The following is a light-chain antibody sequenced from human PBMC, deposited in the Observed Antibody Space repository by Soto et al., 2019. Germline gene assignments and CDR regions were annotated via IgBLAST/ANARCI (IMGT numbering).Light chain of an antibody. CDR1: QSVSSY. J-gene: IGKJ4*01. Sequence: EIVLTQSPATLSLSPGERATLSCRASQSVSSYLAWYQQKPGQAPRLLIYDASSRATGIPARFSGSGSGTEFTLTISSLQPEDFATYYCQQLRTYPPTFGGGTKVDIK. CDR2: DAS. CDR3: QQLRTYPPT. V-gene: IGKV3-11*01.